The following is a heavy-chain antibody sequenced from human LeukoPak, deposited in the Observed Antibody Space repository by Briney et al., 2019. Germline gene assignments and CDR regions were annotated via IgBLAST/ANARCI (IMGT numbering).Heavy chain of an antibody. J-gene: IGHJ4*02. D-gene: IGHD4-17*01. CDR1: GVCIRSNY. Sequence: SETLFLTCTVSGVCIRSNYWSWVRRPPGKGLEWIANINYSGATYYNPSLRSRVTISIDTSKSQFSLKLTSVTVADTAVYYCARGGHIAIPPYGFDYWGQGALVTVSS. CDR2: INYSGAT. V-gene: IGHV4-59*01. CDR3: ARGGHIAIPPYGFDY.